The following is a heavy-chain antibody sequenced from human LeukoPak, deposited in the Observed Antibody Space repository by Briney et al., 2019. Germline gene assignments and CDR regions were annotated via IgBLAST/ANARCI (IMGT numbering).Heavy chain of an antibody. Sequence: GASVKVSCKASGGTFSSYAISWVRQAPGQGLEWMGGIIPIFGTANYAQKFQGRVTITTDESTSTAYMELSSLRSEDTAVYYCARDERHSSSPEGAFDIWGQGTMVTVSS. D-gene: IGHD6-13*01. CDR2: IIPIFGTA. CDR1: GGTFSSYA. J-gene: IGHJ3*02. CDR3: ARDERHSSSPEGAFDI. V-gene: IGHV1-69*05.